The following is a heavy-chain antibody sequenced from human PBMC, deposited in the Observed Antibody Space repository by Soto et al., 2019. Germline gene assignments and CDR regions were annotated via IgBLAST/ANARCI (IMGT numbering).Heavy chain of an antibody. Sequence: QVQLVESGGGVVQPGRSLRLSCAAYGFTFSSFGMHWVRQAPGKGLEWVAVISFDGSNKYYADSVKGRFTISRDNSKNTLSLQMNSLKAEDTAVYYCAKDTSKYSNNWPAYYGLDVWGQGTTVTVSS. CDR1: GFTFSSFG. CDR3: AKDTSKYSNNWPAYYGLDV. CDR2: ISFDGSNK. J-gene: IGHJ6*02. D-gene: IGHD1-1*01. V-gene: IGHV3-30*18.